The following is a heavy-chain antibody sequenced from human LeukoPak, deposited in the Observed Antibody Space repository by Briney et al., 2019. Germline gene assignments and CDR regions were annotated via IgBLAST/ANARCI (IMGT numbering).Heavy chain of an antibody. Sequence: PGGSLRLSCAASGFTFSDYYMSWIRQAPGKGLEWVSYISSSGSTIYYADSVKGRFTISRDNAKNSLYLQMNSLRAEDTAVYYCAREGERYYDSREFDYWGQGTLVTVSS. CDR1: GFTFSDYY. D-gene: IGHD3-22*01. V-gene: IGHV3-11*04. CDR2: ISSSGSTI. J-gene: IGHJ4*02. CDR3: AREGERYYDSREFDY.